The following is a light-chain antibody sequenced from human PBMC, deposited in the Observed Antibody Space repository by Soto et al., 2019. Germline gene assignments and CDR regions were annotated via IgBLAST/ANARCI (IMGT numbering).Light chain of an antibody. V-gene: IGKV3-15*01. Sequence: EIVMTQSPATLSVSPGETASLSCRASQSVSSNLVWYLQKPGQAPRLLIYDTSTRATNVPARFTGSGSETEFTLTISGLQSEDFGIYYCHHYNNWPPRNTFGQGTKVDIK. CDR2: DTS. CDR1: QSVSSN. CDR3: HHYNNWPPRNT. J-gene: IGKJ2*01.